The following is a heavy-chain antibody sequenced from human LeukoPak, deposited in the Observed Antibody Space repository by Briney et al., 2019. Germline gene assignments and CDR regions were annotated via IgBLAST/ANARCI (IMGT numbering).Heavy chain of an antibody. J-gene: IGHJ4*02. Sequence: SETLSLTCTVSGGSISSYYWNWIRQPPGKGLEWIGYIYYSGSTNYNPSLKSRVTISVDTSKNQFFLKLSSVTAADTAVYYCARGVPGEHFDYWGQGTLVTVSS. CDR2: IYYSGST. CDR1: GGSISSYY. CDR3: ARGVPGEHFDY. V-gene: IGHV4-59*01. D-gene: IGHD4-17*01.